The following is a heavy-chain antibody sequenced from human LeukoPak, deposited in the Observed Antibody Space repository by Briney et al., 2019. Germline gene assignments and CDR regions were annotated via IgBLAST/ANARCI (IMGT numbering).Heavy chain of an antibody. CDR3: ARGKVAGVGALDY. CDR1: GNTFTGYY. V-gene: IGHV1-2*02. CDR2: INPNSGGT. J-gene: IGHJ4*02. D-gene: IGHD3-16*01. Sequence: GGSVKVSCKASGNTFTGYYIYWVRQAPGQGLEWMGRINPNSGGTNYAQKFQGRVTMTRDTSISTAYMELSRLRSDDTAVYYCARGKVAGVGALDYWGQGTLVTVSS.